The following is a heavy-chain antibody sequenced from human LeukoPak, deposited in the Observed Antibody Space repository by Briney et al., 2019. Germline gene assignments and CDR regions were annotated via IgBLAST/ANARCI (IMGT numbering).Heavy chain of an antibody. CDR1: GASVTSDY. D-gene: IGHD2-8*01. Sequence: SGTLSLTCTVSGASVTSDYWTWIRQPPGKGLEWIGNVYYTGSATYNPSLKSRVTIFLDMSTDQFSLKLTSVTAADTAVYYCARGEWWFDPWGQGALVTVSS. CDR2: VYYTGSA. J-gene: IGHJ5*02. CDR3: ARGEWWFDP. V-gene: IGHV4-59*02.